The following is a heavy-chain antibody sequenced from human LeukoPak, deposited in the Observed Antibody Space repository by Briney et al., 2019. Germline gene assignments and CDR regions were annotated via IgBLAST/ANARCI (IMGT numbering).Heavy chain of an antibody. CDR2: IIPILGIT. J-gene: IGHJ4*02. V-gene: IGHV1-69*10. D-gene: IGHD3-22*01. CDR1: GYTFTSYD. CDR3: ARGTRANYYDSSGYYSYD. Sequence: SVKVSCKASGYTFTSYDINWVRQATGQGLEWMGGIIPILGITNYAQKFQDRVTLTTDESTRTAYMELSSLRSEDTAVYYCARGTRANYYDSSGYYSYDWGQGTLVTVSS.